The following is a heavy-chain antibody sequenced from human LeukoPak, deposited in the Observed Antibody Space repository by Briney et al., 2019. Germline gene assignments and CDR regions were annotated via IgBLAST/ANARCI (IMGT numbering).Heavy chain of an antibody. Sequence: GGSLRLSCAASGFTFSSYWMHWVRQAPGKGLVWVSRINSDGSSTTYADSVKGRFTISRDNSKNTLYLQTNSLTAEDTAVYYCAGRAELGRGFDYWGQGTLVTVSS. D-gene: IGHD7-27*01. J-gene: IGHJ4*02. CDR3: AGRAELGRGFDY. CDR2: INSDGSST. CDR1: GFTFSSYW. V-gene: IGHV3-74*01.